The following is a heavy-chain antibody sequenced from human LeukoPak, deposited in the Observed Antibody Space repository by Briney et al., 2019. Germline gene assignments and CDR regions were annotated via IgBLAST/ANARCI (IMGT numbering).Heavy chain of an antibody. Sequence: PSETLSLTCAVYGGSFSGYYWSWIRQPPGKGLEWIGEINHSGSTNYNPSLKSRVTISVDTSKNQFSLKLSSVTAADTAMYYCARCRGFDFWSGYYKDNWFDPWGQGTLVTVSS. CDR1: GGSFSGYY. V-gene: IGHV4-34*01. CDR2: INHSGST. J-gene: IGHJ5*02. CDR3: ARCRGFDFWSGYYKDNWFDP. D-gene: IGHD3-3*01.